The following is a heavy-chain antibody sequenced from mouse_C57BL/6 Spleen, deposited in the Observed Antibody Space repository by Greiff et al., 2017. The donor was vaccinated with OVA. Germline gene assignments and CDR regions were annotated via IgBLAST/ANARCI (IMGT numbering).Heavy chain of an antibody. CDR3: AKPDESNYFDY. D-gene: IGHD1-3*01. J-gene: IGHJ2*01. Sequence: VKLQESGPGLVAPSQSLSITCTVSGFSLTSYGVSWVRQPPGKGLEWLGVIWCDWSTNYHSALISRLSISKDNSKSQVFLKLNSLQTDDTATYYCAKPDESNYFDYWGQGTTLTVSS. CDR2: IWCDWST. CDR1: GFSLTSYG. V-gene: IGHV2-3*01.